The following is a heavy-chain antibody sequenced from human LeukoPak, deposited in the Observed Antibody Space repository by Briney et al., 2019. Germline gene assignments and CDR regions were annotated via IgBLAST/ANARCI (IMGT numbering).Heavy chain of an antibody. CDR2: VSYSGST. Sequence: SETLSLTCTVSGDSITRYYWSWIRQPPGKGLEWIGYVSYSGSTNYNSTIKSRVTISVDTSKNPFSLKLSSVTAADTAVYYCARGYCSGGTCYRTFFDYWGQGTLVTVSS. CDR1: GDSITRYY. CDR3: ARGYCSGGTCYRTFFDY. J-gene: IGHJ4*02. D-gene: IGHD2-15*01. V-gene: IGHV4-59*01.